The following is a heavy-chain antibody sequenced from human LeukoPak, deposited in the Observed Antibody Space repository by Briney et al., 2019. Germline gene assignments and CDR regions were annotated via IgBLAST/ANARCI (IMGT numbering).Heavy chain of an antibody. J-gene: IGHJ3*02. CDR2: IKTKTDGGTT. CDR1: GISFSDAW. CDR3: TTGDYEYALDI. Sequence: GGSLRLSCAASGISFSDAWMSWVRQAPGKGLECVGRIKTKTDGGTTDYAEAVKGRFTISRDDSKNQLYLQMNSLRTEDTAVYYCTTGDYEYALDIWGQGTMVTVSS. V-gene: IGHV3-15*01. D-gene: IGHD4-17*01.